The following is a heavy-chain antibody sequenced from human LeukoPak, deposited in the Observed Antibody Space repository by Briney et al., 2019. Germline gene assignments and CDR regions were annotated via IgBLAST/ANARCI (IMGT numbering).Heavy chain of an antibody. V-gene: IGHV1-2*02. CDR3: ARDYGKQLVPSFGY. Sequence: ASVKVSCKASGYTFTGYYMHWVRQAPGQGLEWMGWINPNSGGTNHAQKFQGRVTMTRDTSINTVYMELSRLGSDDTAVYYCARDYGKQLVPSFGYWGRGTLVTVSS. CDR2: INPNSGGT. CDR1: GYTFTGYY. J-gene: IGHJ4*02. D-gene: IGHD6-6*01.